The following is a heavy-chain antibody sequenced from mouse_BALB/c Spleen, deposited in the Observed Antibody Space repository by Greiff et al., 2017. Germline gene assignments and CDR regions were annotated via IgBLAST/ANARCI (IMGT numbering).Heavy chain of an antibody. Sequence: DVKLVESGGGLVQPKGSLKLSCAASGFTFNTYAMNWVRQAPGKGLEWVARIRSKSNNYATYYADSVKDRFTISRDDSQSMLYLQMNNLKTEDTAMYYCVRHVPYDYFDYWGQGTTLTVSS. V-gene: IGHV10-1*02. CDR2: IRSKSNNYAT. CDR3: VRHVPYDYFDY. CDR1: GFTFNTYA. J-gene: IGHJ2*01. D-gene: IGHD2-3*01.